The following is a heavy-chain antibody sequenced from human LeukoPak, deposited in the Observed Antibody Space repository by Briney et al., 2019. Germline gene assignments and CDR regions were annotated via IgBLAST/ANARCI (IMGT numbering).Heavy chain of an antibody. Sequence: PSETLSLTCTVSGGSISSYYWSWIRQPPGKGLEWIGYIYYSGSTNYNPSLKSRVTISVDTSKNQFSLELSSVTAADTAVYYCAREGYCSSTSCYKVFDYWGQGTLVTVSS. D-gene: IGHD2-2*02. J-gene: IGHJ4*02. CDR1: GGSISSYY. CDR3: AREGYCSSTSCYKVFDY. CDR2: IYYSGST. V-gene: IGHV4-59*01.